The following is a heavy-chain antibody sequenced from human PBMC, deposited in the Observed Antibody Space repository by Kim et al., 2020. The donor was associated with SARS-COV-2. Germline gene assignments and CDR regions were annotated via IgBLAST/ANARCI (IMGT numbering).Heavy chain of an antibody. CDR1: GFTFSSYG. V-gene: IGHV3-30*18. CDR3: AKDTDEYSSIWYLLARGDWFDP. D-gene: IGHD6-13*01. J-gene: IGHJ5*01. CDR2: ISYDGSNK. Sequence: GGSLRLSCAASGFTFSSYGMHWVRQAPGKGLEWVAVISYDGSNKYYADSVKGRFTISRDNSKNTLYLQMNSLRAEDTAVYYCAKDTDEYSSIWYLLARGDWFDPWGQGTLVTVSS.